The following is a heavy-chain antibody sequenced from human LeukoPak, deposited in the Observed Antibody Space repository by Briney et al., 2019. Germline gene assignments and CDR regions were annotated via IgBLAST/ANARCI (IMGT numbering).Heavy chain of an antibody. CDR2: ISGSGGST. V-gene: IGHV3-23*01. D-gene: IGHD3-3*01. CDR3: AKDIPFLEWLPTSYFDY. J-gene: IGHJ4*02. CDR1: GFTVSSNY. Sequence: PGGSLRLSCAASGFTVSSNYMSWVRQAPGKGLEWVSAISGSGGSTYYADSVKGRFTISRDNSKNTLYLQMNSLRAEDTAVYYCAKDIPFLEWLPTSYFDYWGQGTLVTVSS.